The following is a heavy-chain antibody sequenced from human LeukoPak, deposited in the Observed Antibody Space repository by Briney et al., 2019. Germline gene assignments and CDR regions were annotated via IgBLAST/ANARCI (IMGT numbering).Heavy chain of an antibody. CDR2: TYYRSKWYN. V-gene: IGHV6-1*01. CDR3: ARGESDYYDYVWGSYPNPWFDP. D-gene: IGHD3-16*02. Sequence: SQTLSLTCAISGDSVSSNSAAWNWIRQSPSRGLGWLGRTYYRSKWYNDYAVSVKSRITINPDTSKNQFSLQLNSVTPEDTAVYYCARGESDYYDYVWGSYPNPWFDPWGQGILVTVSS. CDR1: GDSVSSNSAA. J-gene: IGHJ5*02.